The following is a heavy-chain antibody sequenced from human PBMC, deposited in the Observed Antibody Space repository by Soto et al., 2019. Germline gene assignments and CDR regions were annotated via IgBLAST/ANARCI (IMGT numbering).Heavy chain of an antibody. V-gene: IGHV1-46*04. CDR2: IKPSGGGST. Sequence: ASVKVSCKASGYIFTKYYIDWVRQAPGQGLEWMGVIKPSGGGSTYYADSVKGRFTISRDNSKNTLYLQMNSLRAEDTALYYCAKDRRHTSSYYGPGSVDYWGQGTLVTVSS. J-gene: IGHJ4*02. CDR1: GYIFTKYY. D-gene: IGHD2-2*01. CDR3: AKDRRHTSSYYGPGSVDY.